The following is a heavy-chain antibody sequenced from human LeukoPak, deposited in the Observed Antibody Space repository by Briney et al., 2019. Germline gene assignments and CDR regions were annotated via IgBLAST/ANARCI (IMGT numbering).Heavy chain of an antibody. CDR3: TRSPIYGDYVN. CDR1: GFTFGDYA. CDR2: IRSKAYGGTT. Sequence: GSLRLSCTASGFTFGDYAMSWVRQAPGKGLEWVGFIRSKAYGGTTEYAASVKGRFTISRDDSKSIAYLQMNSLKTEDTAVYYCTRSPIYGDYVNWGQGTLVTVSS. V-gene: IGHV3-49*04. D-gene: IGHD4-17*01. J-gene: IGHJ4*02.